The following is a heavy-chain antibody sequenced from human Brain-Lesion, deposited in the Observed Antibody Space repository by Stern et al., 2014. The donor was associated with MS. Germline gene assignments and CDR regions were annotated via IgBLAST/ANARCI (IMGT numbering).Heavy chain of an antibody. Sequence: VQLVQSGAEVKKPGSSVKVSCKTSGGTFSSYTITWVRQAPGQGLEWMGRIISLLDIADYAQKFQGRVTITADKSTSTAYMELSSLRSEDRAVYYCARESTGDAFDIWGQGTMVTVSS. CDR1: GGTFSSYT. J-gene: IGHJ3*02. CDR2: IISLLDIA. D-gene: IGHD3-10*01. CDR3: ARESTGDAFDI. V-gene: IGHV1-69*04.